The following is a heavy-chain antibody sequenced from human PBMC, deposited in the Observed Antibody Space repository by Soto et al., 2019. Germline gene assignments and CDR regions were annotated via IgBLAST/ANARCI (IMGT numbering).Heavy chain of an antibody. D-gene: IGHD3-16*01. Sequence: QVQLVQSGAEVKKPGASVTVSCKASGYTFTTYGVSWVRQAPGQGLEWLGWINGYNGNAKYAENLQGRVTMTTDTSKSTAYMEVRSLRSDDTAVYYCARMGDVPYYYYGMDVWGQGTTVTVSS. CDR3: ARMGDVPYYYYGMDV. CDR2: INGYNGNA. CDR1: GYTFTTYG. V-gene: IGHV1-18*01. J-gene: IGHJ6*02.